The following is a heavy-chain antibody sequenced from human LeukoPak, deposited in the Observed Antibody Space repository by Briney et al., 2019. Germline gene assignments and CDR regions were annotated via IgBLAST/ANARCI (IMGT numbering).Heavy chain of an antibody. J-gene: IGHJ4*02. Sequence: SETLSLTCTVSGGSISSSSYSWGWIRQPPGKGLEWIGSIYYSGTTYYNPSLKSRVTISVDTSKIQFSLKLSSVAATDTAVYFCARLRFDFWSGYTHPYFDYWGQGTLVAVSS. CDR2: IYYSGTT. CDR1: GGSISSSSYS. D-gene: IGHD3-3*01. V-gene: IGHV4-39*01. CDR3: ARLRFDFWSGYTHPYFDY.